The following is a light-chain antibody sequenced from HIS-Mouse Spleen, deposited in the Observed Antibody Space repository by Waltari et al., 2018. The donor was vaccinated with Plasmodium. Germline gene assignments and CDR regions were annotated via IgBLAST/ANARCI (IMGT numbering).Light chain of an antibody. CDR2: EGS. Sequence: QSALPQPASVSGSPEQSITIPCTGTSRDVGRYNLVSWYQQPPGKAPKLMIYEGSKRPSGVSNRFSGSKSGNTASLTISGLQAEDEADYYCCSYAGSSTYVFGTGTKVTVL. J-gene: IGLJ1*01. CDR3: CSYAGSSTYV. CDR1: SRDVGRYNL. V-gene: IGLV2-23*01.